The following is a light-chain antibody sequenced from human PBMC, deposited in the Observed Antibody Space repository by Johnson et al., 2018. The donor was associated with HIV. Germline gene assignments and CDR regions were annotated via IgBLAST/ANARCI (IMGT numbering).Light chain of an antibody. CDR3: GTWDSSPSAYV. Sequence: QSVLTQPPSVSAAPGQKVTISCSGSSSNIGKNYVSWYQQLPGTAPKLLIYDNNKRPSGIPDRFSGSKSGTSATLGITGLQTGDEADYYCGTWDSSPSAYVFGTGTKVTVL. V-gene: IGLV1-51*01. J-gene: IGLJ1*01. CDR2: DNN. CDR1: SSNIGKNY.